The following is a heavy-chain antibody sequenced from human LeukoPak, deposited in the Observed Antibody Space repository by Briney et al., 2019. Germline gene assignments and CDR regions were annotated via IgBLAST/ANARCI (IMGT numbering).Heavy chain of an antibody. CDR3: AKGGSSSWFYFDY. J-gene: IGHJ4*02. CDR1: GFTFSSYA. V-gene: IGHV3-23*01. D-gene: IGHD6-13*01. Sequence: GGSLRLSCAASGFTFSSYAMSWVRQAPGKGLEWVSAISGSGGSTYYADSVKGRFTISRDNSKNTLYLQINSLRAEDTAVYYCAKGGSSSWFYFDYWGQGTLVTVSS. CDR2: ISGSGGST.